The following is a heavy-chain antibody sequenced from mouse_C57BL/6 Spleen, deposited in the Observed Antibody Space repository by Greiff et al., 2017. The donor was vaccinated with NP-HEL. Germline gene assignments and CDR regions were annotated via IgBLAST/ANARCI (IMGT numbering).Heavy chain of an antibody. V-gene: IGHV1-26*01. CDR3: ARWNSNYAY. CDR2: INPNNGGT. J-gene: IGHJ2*01. CDR1: GYTFTDYY. Sequence: EVQLQQSGPELVKPGASVKISCKASGYTFTDYYMNWVKQSHGKSLEWIGDINPNNGGTSYNQKFKGKATLTVDKSSSTAYMELRTLTSEASAVYYCARWNSNYAYWGQGTTLTVSS. D-gene: IGHD2-5*01.